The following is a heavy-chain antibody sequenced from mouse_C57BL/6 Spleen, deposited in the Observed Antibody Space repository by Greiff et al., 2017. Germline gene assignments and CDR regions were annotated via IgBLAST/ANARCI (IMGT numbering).Heavy chain of an antibody. J-gene: IGHJ2*01. CDR2: ISSGGSYT. CDR3: ARLTAQATDY. Sequence: EVHLVESGGDLVKPGGSLKLSYAASGFTFSSYGMSWVRQTPDKRLEWVATISSGGSYTYYPDSVKGRFTISRDNAKNTLYLQMSSLKSEDTAMYYCARLTAQATDYWGQGTTLTVSS. V-gene: IGHV5-6*01. CDR1: GFTFSSYG. D-gene: IGHD3-2*02.